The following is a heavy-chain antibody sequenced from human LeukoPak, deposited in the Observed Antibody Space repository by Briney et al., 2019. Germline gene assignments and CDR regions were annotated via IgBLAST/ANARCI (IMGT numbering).Heavy chain of an antibody. Sequence: ASVKASCKASGYTFTGYYMHWVRQAPGQGLEWMGWINPNNDGTNYAQKFQGGVTMTRDTSINTAYMELSRLRSDDTAVYYCARDLDSSGYYFRGFDPWGQGTLVTVSS. J-gene: IGHJ5*02. V-gene: IGHV1-2*02. CDR3: ARDLDSSGYYFRGFDP. D-gene: IGHD3-22*01. CDR2: INPNNDGT. CDR1: GYTFTGYY.